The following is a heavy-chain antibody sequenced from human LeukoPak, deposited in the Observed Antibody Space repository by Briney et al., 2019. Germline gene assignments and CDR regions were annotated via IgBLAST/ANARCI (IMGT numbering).Heavy chain of an antibody. CDR1: GGSISDSY. Sequence: SETLSLTCTVSGGSISDSYLSWNRQPAGKGLEWIGRMYVTGTTNYNPSLRSRVTMSMDTSKNQFSLRLSSVTAADTAVYYCARENYYDSSGYSEGMDVWGQGTTVIVSS. V-gene: IGHV4-4*07. D-gene: IGHD3-22*01. CDR3: ARENYYDSSGYSEGMDV. J-gene: IGHJ6*02. CDR2: MYVTGTT.